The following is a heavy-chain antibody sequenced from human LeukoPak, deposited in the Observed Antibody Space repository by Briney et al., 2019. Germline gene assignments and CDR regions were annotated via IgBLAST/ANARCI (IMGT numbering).Heavy chain of an antibody. Sequence: GGSLRLSCAASGFTFSSYVMHWVRQAPGKGLEWVAIISHDGSNEYYADSVKGRFTISRDNSKNTLYLQMNSLRAADTAVYYCARGKGTSYLSSFDYWGQGTLVTVSS. V-gene: IGHV3-30*04. J-gene: IGHJ4*02. CDR3: ARGKGTSYLSSFDY. CDR1: GFTFSSYV. D-gene: IGHD6-6*01. CDR2: ISHDGSNE.